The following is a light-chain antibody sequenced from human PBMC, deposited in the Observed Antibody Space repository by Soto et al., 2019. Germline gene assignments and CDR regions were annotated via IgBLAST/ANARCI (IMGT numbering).Light chain of an antibody. V-gene: IGKV1-5*01. Sequence: DIQITQSPSTLSASVGDRVTVTCRASQSISSWLAWYQQKPGKAPKLLIYDASSLESGVPSRFSVSGSGTEFTLTISSLQPDDFATYYCQQYNSYPWTFGQGTKVDIK. CDR3: QQYNSYPWT. CDR2: DAS. CDR1: QSISSW. J-gene: IGKJ1*01.